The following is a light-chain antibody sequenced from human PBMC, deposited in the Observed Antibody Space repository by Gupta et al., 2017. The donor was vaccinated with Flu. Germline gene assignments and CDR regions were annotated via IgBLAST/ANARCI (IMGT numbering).Light chain of an antibody. CDR3: QQRSNWLT. CDR2: DAS. V-gene: IGKV3-11*01. Sequence: SPATLSLSPGERATLSCRASQSVSSYLAWYQQKPGQAPRLLNYDASNRATGIPDRFSGSGSGTDFTLTIISLEPEDFAVYYCQQRSNWLTFGGGTKVEIK. J-gene: IGKJ4*01. CDR1: QSVSSY.